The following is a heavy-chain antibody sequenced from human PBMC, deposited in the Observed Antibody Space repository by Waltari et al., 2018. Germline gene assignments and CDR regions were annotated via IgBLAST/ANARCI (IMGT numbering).Heavy chain of an antibody. CDR3: ARDYCDRTNCHGMDV. CDR1: AFTFRSYA. CDR2: ISYNARNI. J-gene: IGHJ6*02. D-gene: IGHD3-22*01. Sequence: QVQLVESGGGVVQPGRSLILSCEASAFTFRSYAMHWVRQAPGKGLEWVAVISYNARNIYYVDSVKGRVTISRDNSKKTLYLQMNSLRAEDTAVYYCARDYCDRTNCHGMDVWGQGTTVTVSS. V-gene: IGHV3-30*04.